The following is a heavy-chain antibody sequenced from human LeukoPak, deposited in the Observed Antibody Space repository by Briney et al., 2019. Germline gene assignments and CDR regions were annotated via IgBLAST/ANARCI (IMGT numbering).Heavy chain of an antibody. J-gene: IGHJ3*02. Sequence: SETLSLTCTVSGGSISSSSYYWGWIRQPPGKGLEWIGSIYYSGSTYYNPSLKSRVTISVDTSKNQFSLKLSSVTAADTAVYYCARYGSGSYSDDAFDIWGQGTMVTVSS. D-gene: IGHD3-10*01. CDR1: GGSISSSSYY. CDR3: ARYGSGSYSDDAFDI. CDR2: IYYSGST. V-gene: IGHV4-39*07.